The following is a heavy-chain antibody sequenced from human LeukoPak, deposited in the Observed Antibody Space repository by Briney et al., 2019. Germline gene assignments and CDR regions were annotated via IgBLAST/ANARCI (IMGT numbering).Heavy chain of an antibody. D-gene: IGHD3-3*01. J-gene: IGHJ3*02. Sequence: ASVKVSCKASGYTFTSYGISWVRQAPGQGLEWMGWISAYNGNTNYAQKLQGRVTMTTDTSTNTAYMELRSLRSDDTAVYYCARAVLWGNNDFWSGFEAFDIWGKGTMVTVSS. CDR3: ARAVLWGNNDFWSGFEAFDI. V-gene: IGHV1-18*01. CDR2: ISAYNGNT. CDR1: GYTFTSYG.